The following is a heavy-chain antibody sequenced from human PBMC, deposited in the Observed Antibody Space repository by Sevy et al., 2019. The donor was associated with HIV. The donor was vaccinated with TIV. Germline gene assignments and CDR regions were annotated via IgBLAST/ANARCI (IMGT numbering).Heavy chain of an antibody. CDR1: GYSISSGYY. CDR2: IYHSGST. V-gene: IGHV4-38-2*02. D-gene: IGHD2-15*01. CDR3: ARDRGYCSGGSCYFLNWFDP. J-gene: IGHJ5*02. Sequence: SETLSLTCAVSGYSISSGYYWGWIRQPPGKGLEWIGSIYHSGSTYYNPSLKSRVTISVDTSKNQFSLKLRSVTAADTAVYYCARDRGYCSGGSCYFLNWFDPWGQGTLVTVSS.